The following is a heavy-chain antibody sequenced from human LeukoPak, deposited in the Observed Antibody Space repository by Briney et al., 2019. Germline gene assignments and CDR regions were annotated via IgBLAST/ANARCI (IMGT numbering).Heavy chain of an antibody. Sequence: GGSLRLSWTSSGLTFGRYWMAWVRQSPGKGLEWVANINEEGSAQYYLDSVRGRFTISRDNAKNSLFLQMNNLRAEDTAIYYCARTAFYIVSWGQGTQVTVSS. V-gene: IGHV3-7*01. J-gene: IGHJ4*02. CDR1: GLTFGRYW. CDR2: INEEGSAQ. CDR3: ARTAFYIVS. D-gene: IGHD2-15*01.